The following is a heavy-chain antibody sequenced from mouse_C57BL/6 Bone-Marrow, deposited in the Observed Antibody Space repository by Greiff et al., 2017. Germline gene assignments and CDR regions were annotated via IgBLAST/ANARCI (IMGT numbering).Heavy chain of an antibody. CDR1: GYTFTSYW. J-gene: IGHJ3*01. CDR2: INPSNGGT. CDR3: ARGVFFYGSSYWFAY. V-gene: IGHV1-53*01. D-gene: IGHD1-1*01. Sequence: QVQLQQPGTELVKPGASVKLSCKASGYTFTSYWMHWVKQRPGQGLEWIGNINPSNGGTNYNEKFKSKATLTVDKSSSTAYMQLSSLSSEDSAVYYCARGVFFYGSSYWFAYWGQGTLVTVSA.